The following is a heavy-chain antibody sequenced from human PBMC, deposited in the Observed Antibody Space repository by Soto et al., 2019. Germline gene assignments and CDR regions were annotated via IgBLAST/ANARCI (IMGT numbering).Heavy chain of an antibody. Sequence: GGSLRLSCAVAGYTFGNHWMHWVRQAPGKGLEWVSRMNSDGSIINYADSVKGRFTVSRDNAKNTLYLQMNSLRVEDTAVYYCATAEVDYWGPGTLVTVS. CDR1: GYTFGNHW. V-gene: IGHV3-74*01. CDR3: ATAEVDY. CDR2: MNSDGSII. J-gene: IGHJ4*02.